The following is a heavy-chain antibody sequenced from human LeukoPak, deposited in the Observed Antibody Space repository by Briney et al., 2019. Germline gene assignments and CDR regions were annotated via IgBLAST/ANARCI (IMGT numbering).Heavy chain of an antibody. CDR2: IYHSGST. J-gene: IGHJ3*02. CDR3: ARKSDYDFWSGHRGAFDI. Sequence: KASETLSLTCAVYGGSFSGYYWSWIRQPPGKGLEWIGEIYHSGSTNYNPSLKSRVTISVDKSKNQFSLKLSSVTAADTAVYYCARKSDYDFWSGHRGAFDIWGQGTMVTVSS. V-gene: IGHV4-34*01. CDR1: GGSFSGYY. D-gene: IGHD3-3*01.